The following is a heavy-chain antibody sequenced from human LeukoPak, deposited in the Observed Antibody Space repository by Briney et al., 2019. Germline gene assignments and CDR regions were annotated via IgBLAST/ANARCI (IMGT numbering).Heavy chain of an antibody. CDR3: ARGLSGGSYLY. Sequence: GASVKVSCKASGYTFTGYYMHWVRQAPGQGLEWMGWINPNSGGTNYAQKVQGRVTMTRDTSISTAYMELSRLRSDDTAVYYCARGLSGGSYLYWGQGTLVTVSS. D-gene: IGHD1-26*01. V-gene: IGHV1-2*02. CDR2: INPNSGGT. CDR1: GYTFTGYY. J-gene: IGHJ4*02.